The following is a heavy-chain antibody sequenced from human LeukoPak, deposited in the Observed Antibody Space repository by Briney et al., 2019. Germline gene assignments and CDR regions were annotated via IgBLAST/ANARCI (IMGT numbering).Heavy chain of an antibody. V-gene: IGHV4-34*01. J-gene: IGHJ5*02. CDR2: INHSGST. CDR1: GFTFSTYS. CDR3: ARESGWMATIRLDP. Sequence: GPLRLSCAASGFTFSTYSMNWVRQPPGKGLEWIGEINHSGSTNYNPSLKSRVTISVDTSKNQFSLKLSSVTAADTAVYYCARESGWMATIRLDPWGQGTLVTVSS. D-gene: IGHD5-24*01.